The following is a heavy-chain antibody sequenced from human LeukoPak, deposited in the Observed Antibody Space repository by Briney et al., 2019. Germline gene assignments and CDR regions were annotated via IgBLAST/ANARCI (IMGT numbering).Heavy chain of an antibody. V-gene: IGHV3-23*01. CDR1: GFTFNNFP. CDR3: GRGGSVAATNWFDP. J-gene: IGHJ5*02. D-gene: IGHD6-19*01. Sequence: PGGSLRLSCAASGFTFNNFPMSWVRQAPGKGLEWVSTIGSSDGRTYYADSVKGRFTISRYNAKNSLYLQMNSLRAEDTAVYYCGRGGSVAATNWFDPWGQGTLVTVSS. CDR2: IGSSDGRT.